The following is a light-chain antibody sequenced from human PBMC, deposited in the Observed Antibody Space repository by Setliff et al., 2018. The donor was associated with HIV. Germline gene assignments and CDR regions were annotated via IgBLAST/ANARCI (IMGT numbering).Light chain of an antibody. Sequence: QSVLTQPPSASGSPGQSVTISCTGTGSDIGYYTYVSWYQQHPGKAPRLVIYDVSRRPSGVPNRFSGSRSGNTASLTVSGLQAEDEADYYCSPYAGNNKYVFGSGTKVTVL. CDR3: SPYAGNNKYV. V-gene: IGLV2-8*01. J-gene: IGLJ1*01. CDR2: DVS. CDR1: GSDIGYYTY.